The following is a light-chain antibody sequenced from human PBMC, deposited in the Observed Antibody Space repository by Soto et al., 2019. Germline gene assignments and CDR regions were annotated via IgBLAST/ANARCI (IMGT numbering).Light chain of an antibody. Sequence: EIVLTQSPGTVSLSPGERATFSCRASQSVSSNYLAWYQQKPGQAPRLLIYGAFKRATGIPDRFSGSGSGTDFTLTISSLEPEDFAVYYCQQRSNWPPITFGQGTRLEIK. J-gene: IGKJ5*01. CDR2: GAF. CDR1: QSVSSNY. V-gene: IGKV3D-20*02. CDR3: QQRSNWPPIT.